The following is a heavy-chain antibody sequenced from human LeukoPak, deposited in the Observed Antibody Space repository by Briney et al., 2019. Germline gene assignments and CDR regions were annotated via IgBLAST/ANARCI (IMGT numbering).Heavy chain of an antibody. V-gene: IGHV1-2*02. J-gene: IGHJ4*02. CDR3: AREDRYCTNGVCYTVLYFDY. CDR1: GYTFTGYY. D-gene: IGHD2-8*01. Sequence: ASVKVSCKASGYTFTGYYMHWVRQAPGQGLEWMGWINPKSGGANYAQKFQGRVTMTRDTSISTAYMELSRLRSDDTAMYYCAREDRYCTNGVCYTVLYFDYWGQGTLVTVSS. CDR2: INPKSGGA.